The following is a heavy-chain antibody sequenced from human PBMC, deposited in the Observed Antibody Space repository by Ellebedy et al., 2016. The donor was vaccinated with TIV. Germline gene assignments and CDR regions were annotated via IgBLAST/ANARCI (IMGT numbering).Heavy chain of an antibody. CDR2: ISSSSSYI. Sequence: GESLKISXAASGFTFSSYSMNWVRQAPGKGLEWVSSISSSSSYIYYADSVKGRFTISRDNAKNSLYLQMNSLRAEDTAVYYCARDSSGWSRHSRPDRNDYWGQGTLVTVSS. V-gene: IGHV3-21*04. CDR3: ARDSSGWSRHSRPDRNDY. J-gene: IGHJ4*02. D-gene: IGHD6-19*01. CDR1: GFTFSSYS.